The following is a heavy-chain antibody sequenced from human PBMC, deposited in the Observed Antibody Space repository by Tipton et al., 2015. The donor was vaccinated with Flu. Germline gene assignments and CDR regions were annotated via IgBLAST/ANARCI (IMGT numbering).Heavy chain of an antibody. V-gene: IGHV3-53*01. D-gene: IGHD2-21*02. CDR3: ARDRIVVGTSGPAHDY. CDR2: ISGGGST. J-gene: IGHJ4*02. Sequence: PGKGLEWVSLISGGGSTYYADSVKGRFTISRDNAKNSLYLQMNSLRADDTAMYYCARDRIVVGTSGPAHDYWGQGTLVTVSS.